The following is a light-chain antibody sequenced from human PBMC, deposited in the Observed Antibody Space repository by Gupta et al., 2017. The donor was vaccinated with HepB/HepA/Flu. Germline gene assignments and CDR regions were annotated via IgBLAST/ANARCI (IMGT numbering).Light chain of an antibody. CDR1: SSNIGSNY. CDR3: ATWDDSLSGYV. V-gene: IGLV1-47*01. Sequence: QSVLTLPPSASGTPGQRVTISCSGSSSNIGSNYVYWYQQFPGTAPKLLIYRNDQRPSGVPYQFSGSKSGTSASLSISGLRYDDEADYYCATWDDSLSGYVFGNGTNVTVL. CDR2: RND. J-gene: IGLJ1*01.